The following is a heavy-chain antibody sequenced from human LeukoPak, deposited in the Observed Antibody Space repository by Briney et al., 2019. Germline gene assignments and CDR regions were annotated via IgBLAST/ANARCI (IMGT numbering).Heavy chain of an antibody. D-gene: IGHD6-13*01. Sequence: GASVKDSCKASGGTFSSYAISWVRQAPGQGLEWMGRIIPILGIANYAQKFQGRVTITADKSTSTAYMELSSLRSEDTAVYYCARGSIAAADPIEYWGQGTLVTVSS. CDR3: ARGSIAAADPIEY. J-gene: IGHJ4*02. CDR2: IIPILGIA. V-gene: IGHV1-69*04. CDR1: GGTFSSYA.